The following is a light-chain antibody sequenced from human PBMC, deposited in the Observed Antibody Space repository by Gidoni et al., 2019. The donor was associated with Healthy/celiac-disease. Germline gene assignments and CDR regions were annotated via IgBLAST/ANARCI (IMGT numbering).Light chain of an antibody. CDR1: QSISSY. J-gene: IGKJ2*01. Sequence: DIQMTQSPSSLSASVGDRVTITCRASQSISSYLNWYQQKPGKAPKLLIYAASSLQSGVPSRFSGSGSGTDFTLTISSLQPGDFATYYCQQSYTTPYTFGQGTKLEIK. CDR2: AAS. CDR3: QQSYTTPYT. V-gene: IGKV1-39*01.